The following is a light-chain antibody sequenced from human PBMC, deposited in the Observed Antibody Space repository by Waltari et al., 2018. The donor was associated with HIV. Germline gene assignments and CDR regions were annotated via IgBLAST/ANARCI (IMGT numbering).Light chain of an antibody. V-gene: IGLV1-44*01. J-gene: IGLJ3*02. CDR2: SND. Sequence: QSVLTQPPSASGTPGQRVTISCSGSISDIGSNTVNWYQQLPGTAPNLLFYSNDQRPSGVPDRFSGSKAGTSASLAIGGLRSEDEADYYCATWDDSLDGPMFGGGTKLTVL. CDR3: ATWDDSLDGPM. CDR1: ISDIGSNT.